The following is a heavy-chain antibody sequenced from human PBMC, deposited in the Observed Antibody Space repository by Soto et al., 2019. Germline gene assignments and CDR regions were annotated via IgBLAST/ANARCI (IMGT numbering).Heavy chain of an antibody. J-gene: IGHJ4*02. Sequence: GGSLRLSCAASGFAFSSYSMNWVRQAPGRGLEWVSSISSSGSYIYYADSVKGRFTISRDNAKNSLYLQMNSLRAEDTAVYYCARGQYSGYGPQDYWGQGTLVTVSS. CDR1: GFAFSSYS. CDR3: ARGQYSGYGPQDY. D-gene: IGHD5-12*01. V-gene: IGHV3-21*01. CDR2: ISSSGSYI.